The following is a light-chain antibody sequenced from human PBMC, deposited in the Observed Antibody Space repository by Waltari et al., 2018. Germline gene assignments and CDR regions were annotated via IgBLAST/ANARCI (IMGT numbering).Light chain of an antibody. CDR3: QQRSNWRST. J-gene: IGKJ2*01. CDR1: QSVSSC. V-gene: IGKV3-11*01. CDR2: DAS. Sequence: EIVLTQSPATLSLSPGERATLSCRASQSVSSCLAWYQQKPGQAPRLLIYDASNRATGIPARFSGSGSGTDFTLTISSLEPEDFAVYYCQQRSNWRSTFGQGTKLEIK.